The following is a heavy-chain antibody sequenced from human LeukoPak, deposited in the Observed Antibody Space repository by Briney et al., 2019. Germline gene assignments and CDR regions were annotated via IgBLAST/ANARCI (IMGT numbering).Heavy chain of an antibody. V-gene: IGHV3-30*04. J-gene: IGHJ4*02. CDR3: ARRHFQGSSPTTVDY. Sequence: GGSLRLSCAAPGFTFSSYAMHWVRQAPGKGLEWVAVISYDGSNKYYADSVKGRSTISRDNSKNTLYLQMNSLRAEDTAVYYCARRHFQGSSPTTVDYWGQGTLVTVSS. CDR1: GFTFSSYA. D-gene: IGHD6-13*01. CDR2: ISYDGSNK.